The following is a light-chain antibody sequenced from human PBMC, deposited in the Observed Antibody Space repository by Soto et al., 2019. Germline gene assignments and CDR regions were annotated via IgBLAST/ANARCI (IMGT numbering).Light chain of an antibody. V-gene: IGKV3-20*01. J-gene: IGKJ1*01. Sequence: EIVLTQSPGTLSLSPGERATLSCRASQSIMNTFLSWYQQKSGQAPRLLIYGTSSRATGIPDRFSGSGSGTDFTLTISRLEPEDFAVYYCQQYGSLPRTFGQGTKVEIK. CDR2: GTS. CDR1: QSIMNTF. CDR3: QQYGSLPRT.